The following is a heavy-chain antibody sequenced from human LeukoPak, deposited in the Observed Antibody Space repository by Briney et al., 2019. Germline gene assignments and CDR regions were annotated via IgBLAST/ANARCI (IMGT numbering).Heavy chain of an antibody. V-gene: IGHV6-1*01. CDR3: ARGNTMVRGALQSEYFQH. CDR2: TFYRSKWYN. D-gene: IGHD3-10*01. Sequence: SRTLSLTCAISGDSVSSNSVGWNWIRQSPSRGLEWLGRTFYRSKWYNNYAVSVKSRIIINPDTSKNQFSLQLNPVTPEDTAVYYCARGNTMVRGALQSEYFQHWGQGTLVTVSS. J-gene: IGHJ1*01. CDR1: GDSVSSNSVG.